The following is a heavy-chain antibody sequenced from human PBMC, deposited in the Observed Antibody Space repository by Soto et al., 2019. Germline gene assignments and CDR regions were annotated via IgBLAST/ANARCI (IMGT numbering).Heavy chain of an antibody. CDR1: GFTFSSYG. J-gene: IGHJ3*02. D-gene: IGHD1-26*01. CDR3: AKDLWELHAFDI. Sequence: PGGSLRLSCAASGFTFSSYGMHWVRQAPGKGLEWVAVISYDGSNKYYADSVKGRFTISRDNSKNTLYLQMNSLRAEDTAVYYCAKDLWELHAFDIWGQGTMVTVSS. CDR2: ISYDGSNK. V-gene: IGHV3-30*18.